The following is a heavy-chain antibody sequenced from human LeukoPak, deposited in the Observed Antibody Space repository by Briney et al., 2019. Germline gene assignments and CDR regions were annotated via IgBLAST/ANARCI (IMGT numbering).Heavy chain of an antibody. D-gene: IGHD6-19*01. CDR3: ARQSGSSGWDHYFDY. CDR2: ISAYNGNT. Sequence: ASVKVSCKASGYTFTSYGISWVRQAPGQGLEWMGWISAYNGNTNYAQKLQGRVTMTTDTSTSTVYMELSSLRSEDTAVYYCARQSGSSGWDHYFDYWGQGTLVTVSS. J-gene: IGHJ4*02. V-gene: IGHV1-18*01. CDR1: GYTFTSYG.